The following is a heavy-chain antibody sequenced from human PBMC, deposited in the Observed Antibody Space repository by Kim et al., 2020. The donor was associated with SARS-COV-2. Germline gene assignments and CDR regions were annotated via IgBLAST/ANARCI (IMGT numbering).Heavy chain of an antibody. CDR1: GFTFDDYT. J-gene: IGHJ5*01. CDR2: ISCNGGTT. CDR3: ATELRPITTYAGMDS. V-gene: IGHV3-43*01. D-gene: IGHD4-4*01. Sequence: GGSLRLSCAASGFTFDDYTMHWVRQAPGKGLEWVGLISCNGGTTSYGDSTRGRFTISRDNSKNTLYLQMNSLGAEDTALYYCATELRPITTYAGMDSW.